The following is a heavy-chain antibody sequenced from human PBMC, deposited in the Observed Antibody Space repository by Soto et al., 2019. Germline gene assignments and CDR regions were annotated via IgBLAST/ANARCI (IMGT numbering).Heavy chain of an antibody. V-gene: IGHV5-51*01. J-gene: IGHJ6*02. Sequence: GESLKISCQGSGYSFANYWIAWVRQMPGKGLEWVGVIYPGDSDTRYSPSFRGQVTISADKSISHVYLQWSSLKASDTAMYYCARNRLRQYYYGMDVWGQGTTVSVSS. CDR1: GYSFANYW. CDR2: IYPGDSDT. D-gene: IGHD3-10*01. CDR3: ARNRLRQYYYGMDV.